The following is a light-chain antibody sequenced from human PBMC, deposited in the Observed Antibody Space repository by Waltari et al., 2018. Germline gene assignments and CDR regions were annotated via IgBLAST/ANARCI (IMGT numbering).Light chain of an antibody. CDR3: QQRYNWPRT. CDR2: DTY. CDR1: QSVSAY. J-gene: IGKJ1*01. Sequence: EIVLTQSPATLSLSPGERATLSCRASQSVSAYLAWYQQRPGQAPRLLIYDTYNRATGIPARFSGSGSGTDFTLTISSLEPEDFAFYYCQQRYNWPRTFGQGTKVEIK. V-gene: IGKV3-11*01.